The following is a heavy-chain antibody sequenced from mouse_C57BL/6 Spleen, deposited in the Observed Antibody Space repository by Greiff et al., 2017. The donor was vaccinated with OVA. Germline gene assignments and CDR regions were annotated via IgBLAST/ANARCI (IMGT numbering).Heavy chain of an antibody. CDR2: ISSGSSTI. J-gene: IGHJ1*03. Sequence: EVMLVESGGGLVKPGGSLKLSCAASGFTFSDYGMHWVRQAPEKGLEWVAYISSGSSTIYYADTVKGRFTISRDNAKNTLFLQMTSLRSEDTAMYYCARGAEYYGSSYVYFEVWGTGTTVTVSS. CDR1: GFTFSDYG. D-gene: IGHD1-1*01. V-gene: IGHV5-17*01. CDR3: ARGAEYYGSSYVYFEV.